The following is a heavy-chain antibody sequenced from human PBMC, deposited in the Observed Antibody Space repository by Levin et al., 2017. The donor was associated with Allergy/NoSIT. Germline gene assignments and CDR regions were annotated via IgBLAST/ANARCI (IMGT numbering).Heavy chain of an antibody. CDR2: ISGSGGST. J-gene: IGHJ4*02. D-gene: IGHD3-22*01. Sequence: GESLKISCAASGFTFSSYAMSWVRQAPGKGLEWVSAISGSGGSTYYADSVKGRFTISRDNSKNTLYLQMNSLRAEDTAVYYCANPTYYYDSSGYPRGAYFDYWGQGTLVTVSS. CDR3: ANPTYYYDSSGYPRGAYFDY. CDR1: GFTFSSYA. V-gene: IGHV3-23*01.